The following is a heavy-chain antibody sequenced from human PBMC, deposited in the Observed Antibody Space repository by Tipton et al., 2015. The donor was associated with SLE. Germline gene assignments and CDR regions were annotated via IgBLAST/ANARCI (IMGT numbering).Heavy chain of an antibody. Sequence: LSCAASGFTFSNYGMSWVRQAPGKGLEWVSAVNGRGGSTFYADSVKGRFTISRDNAKNSLYLQMNSLRAEDTAVYYCLRGGYNSAYWGQGTLVSVSS. CDR3: LRGGYNSAY. D-gene: IGHD5-18*01. CDR1: GFTFSNYG. V-gene: IGHV3-23*01. CDR2: VNGRGGST. J-gene: IGHJ4*02.